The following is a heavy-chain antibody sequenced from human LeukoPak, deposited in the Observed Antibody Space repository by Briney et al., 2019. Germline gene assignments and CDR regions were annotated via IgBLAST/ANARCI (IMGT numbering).Heavy chain of an antibody. D-gene: IGHD4-17*01. CDR1: GGSFSGYY. J-gene: IGHJ4*02. CDR3: ARGRYSGDYTDY. Sequence: SETLSLTCAVYGGSFSGYYWSWIRQPPGKGLEWIGEINHSGSTNYNPSLKSRVTISVDTSKNQFSLKLSSMTAADTAVYYCARGRYSGDYTDYWGQGTLVTVSS. V-gene: IGHV4-34*01. CDR2: INHSGST.